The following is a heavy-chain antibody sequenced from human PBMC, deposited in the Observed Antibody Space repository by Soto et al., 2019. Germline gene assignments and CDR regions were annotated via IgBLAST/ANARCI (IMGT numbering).Heavy chain of an antibody. CDR2: INPTEGRT. Sequence: QVQLVQSGAEVRKPGASVKLSCQTSGYPFNSYHMHWVRQAPGKGLEWMGVINPTEGRTRYSQKFQDRVTMTRDTSTSTVYMELSSLRSEDTAMYFCARGREISFGYNWFDPWGQGTRVTVSS. J-gene: IGHJ5*02. D-gene: IGHD5-18*01. V-gene: IGHV1-46*02. CDR1: GYPFNSYH. CDR3: ARGREISFGYNWFDP.